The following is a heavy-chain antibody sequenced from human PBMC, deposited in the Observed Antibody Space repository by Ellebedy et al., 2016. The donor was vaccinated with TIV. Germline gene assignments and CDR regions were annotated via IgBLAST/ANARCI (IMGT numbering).Heavy chain of an antibody. CDR1: AFTFSSYS. CDR2: ISGSGGST. Sequence: GESLKISCVASAFTFSSYSMSWVRQAPGKGLEWVSTISGSGGSTYYADSVKGRFTIFRDNSKNTLFLQMNSLRAEDTAVYYCATESKWVPREWGQGTLVTVSS. CDR3: ATESKWVPRE. D-gene: IGHD1-1*01. J-gene: IGHJ4*02. V-gene: IGHV3-23*01.